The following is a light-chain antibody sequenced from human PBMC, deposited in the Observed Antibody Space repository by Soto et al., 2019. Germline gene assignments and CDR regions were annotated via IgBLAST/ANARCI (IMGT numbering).Light chain of an antibody. CDR2: DAS. Sequence: EIVMTQSPATLSVSPGERATLSCRASQSVRSNLAWYQQKPGQAPRLLIYDASTRATGLPARFSGSGSGTEFTLTVSSLQSEDFAVYYCQQHGNSPWTFGQGTKVDIK. CDR3: QQHGNSPWT. J-gene: IGKJ1*01. V-gene: IGKV3-15*01. CDR1: QSVRSN.